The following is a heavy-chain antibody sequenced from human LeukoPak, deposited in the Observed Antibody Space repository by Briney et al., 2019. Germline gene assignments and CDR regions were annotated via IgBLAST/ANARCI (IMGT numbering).Heavy chain of an antibody. V-gene: IGHV3-23*01. D-gene: IGHD7-27*01. CDR1: GFPFSSYW. Sequence: PGGSLRLSCVASGFPFSSYWMTWVRQAPGKGLEWVSTITTSDGNTYYADSVKGRFTVSRDNSKNTLFLQMNSLRAEDTAVYYCAKDGGLWVSAHWGDSWGRGTLVTVSS. CDR3: AKDGGLWVSAHWGDS. J-gene: IGHJ4*02. CDR2: ITTSDGNT.